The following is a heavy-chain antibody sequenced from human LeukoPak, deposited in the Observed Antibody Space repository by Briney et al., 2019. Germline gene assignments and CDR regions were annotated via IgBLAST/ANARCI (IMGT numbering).Heavy chain of an antibody. CDR3: AGMSSYDVLTGYYRPYYFHY. D-gene: IGHD3-9*01. Sequence: SETLSLTCTVSGGSISSGSHYWSWIRQPAGKGLEWIGRIYTTGTIDYNPSPKSRVTISFDTSQNQFSLSLNSVTAADTAVYYCAGMSSYDVLTGYYRPYYFHYWGQGTLVTVSS. CDR2: IYTTGTI. CDR1: GGSISSGSHY. J-gene: IGHJ4*02. V-gene: IGHV4-61*02.